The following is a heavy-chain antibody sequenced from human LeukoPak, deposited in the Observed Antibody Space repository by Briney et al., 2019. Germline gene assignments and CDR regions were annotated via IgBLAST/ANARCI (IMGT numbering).Heavy chain of an antibody. CDR1: GGTFSSYA. D-gene: IGHD3-22*01. CDR3: ARAVSSDSSGYFLGVFGAFDI. V-gene: IGHV1-69*13. J-gene: IGHJ3*02. Sequence: SVKVSCKASGGTFSSYAISWVRQAPGQGLEWMGGIIPIFGTANYAQKLQGRVTITADESTSTAYMELSSLRSEDTAVYYCARAVSSDSSGYFLGVFGAFDIWGQGTMVTVSS. CDR2: IIPIFGTA.